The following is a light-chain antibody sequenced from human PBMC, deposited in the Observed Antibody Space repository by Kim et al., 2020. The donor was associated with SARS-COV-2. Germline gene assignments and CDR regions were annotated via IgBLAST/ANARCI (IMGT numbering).Light chain of an antibody. CDR3: QAWDSSTAV. J-gene: IGLJ3*02. CDR1: RLGDKF. CDR2: RDT. V-gene: IGLV3-1*01. Sequence: SGSPGQKANINWSGDRLGDKFACWFKQIPGQSPTLVIYRDTKRPSGIPERFTGSNSGTTATLTISGTQPIDEADYYCQAWDSSTAVFGGGTKLTVL.